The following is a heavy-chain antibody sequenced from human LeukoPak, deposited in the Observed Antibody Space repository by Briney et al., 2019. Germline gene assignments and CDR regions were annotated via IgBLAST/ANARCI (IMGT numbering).Heavy chain of an antibody. CDR3: AGGYSGYDRHAADFDY. Sequence: PLETLSLTCAVSGGSISSGGYSWSWIRQPPGKGLEWIGYIYHSGSTYYNPSLKSRVTISVDRSKNQFSLKLSSVTAADTAVYYCAGGYSGYDRHAADFDYWGQGTLVTVSS. CDR2: IYHSGST. V-gene: IGHV4-30-2*01. D-gene: IGHD5-12*01. CDR1: GGSISSGGYS. J-gene: IGHJ4*02.